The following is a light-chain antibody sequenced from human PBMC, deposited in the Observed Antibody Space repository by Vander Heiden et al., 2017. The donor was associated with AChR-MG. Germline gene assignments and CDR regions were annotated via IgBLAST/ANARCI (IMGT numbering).Light chain of an antibody. Sequence: AIQMTQSPSSLSASVGDRVTITCRASQDIRNDLGWYQQKPGIAPKLLIYAASSLQSGVPSRFSGNGSGTDFTLTISSLQPGDFATYYCLQDYTYPWTFGQGTKVEIK. CDR2: AAS. V-gene: IGKV1-6*01. CDR3: LQDYTYPWT. CDR1: QDIRND. J-gene: IGKJ1*01.